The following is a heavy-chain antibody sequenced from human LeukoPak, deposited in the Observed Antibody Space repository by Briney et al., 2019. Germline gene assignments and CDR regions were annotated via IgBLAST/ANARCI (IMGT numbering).Heavy chain of an antibody. CDR1: GGSISSGSYY. CDR2: IYTSGST. CDR3: ARASSSWYGPHAFDI. Sequence: SETLSLTCTVSGGSISSGSYYWSWIRQPAGKGLEWIGRIYTSGSTNYNPSLKSRVTISVDTSKNQFSLKLSSVTAADTAVYCCARASSSWYGPHAFDIWGQGTMVTVSS. J-gene: IGHJ3*02. D-gene: IGHD6-13*01. V-gene: IGHV4-61*02.